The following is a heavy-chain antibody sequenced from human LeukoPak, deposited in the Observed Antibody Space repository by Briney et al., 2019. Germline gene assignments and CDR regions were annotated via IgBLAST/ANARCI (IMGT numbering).Heavy chain of an antibody. J-gene: IGHJ4*02. V-gene: IGHV4-39*01. CDR1: GGSITSSNYY. CDR3: VYYYGSGSVEY. CDR2: FYYSGST. D-gene: IGHD3-10*01. Sequence: KPSETLSLTCTASGGSITSSNYYWGWIRQPPGKGLEWIGSFYYSGSTNYNPSLKSRVTISVDTSKNQFSLKLSSVTAADTAVYYCVYYYGSGSVEYWSQGTLVTVSS.